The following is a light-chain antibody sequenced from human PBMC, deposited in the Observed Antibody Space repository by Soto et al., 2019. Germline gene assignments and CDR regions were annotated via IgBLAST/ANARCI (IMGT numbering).Light chain of an antibody. CDR2: DVS. CDR1: SSDVVGYNY. Sequence: ALTQPRSVSGSPGQSVTISCTGTSSDVVGYNYVSWYQQHPGKAPKLMIYDVSKRPSGVPDRFSGSKSGNTASLTISGLQAEDEADYYCCSYAGSYTFVFGTG. CDR3: CSYAGSYTFV. J-gene: IGLJ1*01. V-gene: IGLV2-11*01.